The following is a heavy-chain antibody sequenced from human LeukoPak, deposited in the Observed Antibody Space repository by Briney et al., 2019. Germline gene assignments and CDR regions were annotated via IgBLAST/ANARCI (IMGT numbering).Heavy chain of an antibody. CDR3: ARGVALWFGENRGGVGYYYYYMDV. D-gene: IGHD3-10*01. CDR1: GYTFTGYY. Sequence: ASVKVSCKASGYTFTGYYMHWVRQAPGQGLEWMGWNNPNIGGTNYARKFEGRVTMTRDTSISTAYMELSRLRSEHTAVYYCARGVALWFGENRGGVGYYYYYMDVWGKGTTVTISS. V-gene: IGHV1-2*02. J-gene: IGHJ6*03. CDR2: NNPNIGGT.